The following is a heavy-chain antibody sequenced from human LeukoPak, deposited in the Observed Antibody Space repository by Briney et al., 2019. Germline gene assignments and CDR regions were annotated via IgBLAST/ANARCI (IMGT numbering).Heavy chain of an antibody. J-gene: IGHJ4*02. CDR1: GFSFSTYA. D-gene: IGHD1-1*01. CDR3: GKANWVSNADAVW. CDR2: IRGGGEM. Sequence: GGSLRLPCAASGFSFSTYAMSWVRQAPARGPGWVSSIRGGGEMFYSDSVKGRFTLYRDDSRNKVYLQMNNLRVEDTAIYYCGKANWVSNADAVWWGQGTQVTVSS. V-gene: IGHV3-23*01.